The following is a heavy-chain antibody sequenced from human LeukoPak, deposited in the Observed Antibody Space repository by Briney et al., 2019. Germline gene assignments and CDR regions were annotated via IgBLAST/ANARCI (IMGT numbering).Heavy chain of an antibody. V-gene: IGHV3-43D*03. J-gene: IGHJ5*01. D-gene: IGHD2-2*01. CDR2: ISWDGGNT. CDR1: GFTFDDYA. CDR3: AKDRHAPGRYCSSTSCFPFDS. Sequence: GGSLRLSCAASGFTFDDYAMHWVRQAPGKGLEWVSLISWDGGNTYYADSVKGRFTISRDNTKNTLYLQMNSLRAEDTAVYYCAKDRHAPGRYCSSTSCFPFDSWGQGTLVTVSS.